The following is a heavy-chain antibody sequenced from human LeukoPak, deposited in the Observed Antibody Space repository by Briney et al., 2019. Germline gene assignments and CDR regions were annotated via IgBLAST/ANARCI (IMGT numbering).Heavy chain of an antibody. Sequence: SETLSLTCTVSGGSISSYYWGWIRQPPGKGLEWIGYIYYSGSTNYNPSLKSRVTISVDTSKNQFSLKLSSVTAADTAVYYCARCMGPAMYYYYYMDVWGKGTTVTVSS. CDR3: ARCMGPAMYYYYYMDV. CDR2: IYYSGST. CDR1: GGSISSYY. V-gene: IGHV4-59*01. J-gene: IGHJ6*03. D-gene: IGHD2-8*01.